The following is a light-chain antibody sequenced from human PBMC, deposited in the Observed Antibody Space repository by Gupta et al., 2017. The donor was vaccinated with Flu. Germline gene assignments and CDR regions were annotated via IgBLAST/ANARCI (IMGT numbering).Light chain of an antibody. J-gene: IGLJ3*02. CDR1: SGHSSYA. V-gene: IGLV4-69*01. Sequence: QLVLTQSPSASASLGASVKLTCTLSSGHSSYAIAWHQQQPEKGPRYLMKLNSDGSHSKGDGIPDRFSGSSSGAARYLTISSLQSEDDAYYYCQTWGTGIRVFGGETKLTVL. CDR2: LNSDGSH. CDR3: QTWGTGIRV.